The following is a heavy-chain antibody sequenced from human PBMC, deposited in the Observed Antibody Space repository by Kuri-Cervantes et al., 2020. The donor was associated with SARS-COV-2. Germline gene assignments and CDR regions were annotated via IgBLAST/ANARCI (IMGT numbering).Heavy chain of an antibody. CDR3: ARDADGGNGEDYYYYYMDV. Sequence: SETLSLTCTVSGGSISSGSYYWSWIRQPAGKGLEWIGYIYYSGSTYYNPSLKSRVTISVDTSKNQFSLKLSSVTAADTAVYYCARDADGGNGEDYYYYYMDVWGKGTTVTVSS. CDR2: IYYSGST. J-gene: IGHJ6*03. D-gene: IGHD4-23*01. CDR1: GGSISSGSYY. V-gene: IGHV4-30-4*08.